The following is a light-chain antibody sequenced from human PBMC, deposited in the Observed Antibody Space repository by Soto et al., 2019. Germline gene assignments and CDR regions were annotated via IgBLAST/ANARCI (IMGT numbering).Light chain of an antibody. CDR1: QSVSRN. CDR2: SAS. J-gene: IGKJ4*01. Sequence: EVVLTQSPATLSVSPGDRATLSCRASQSVSRNLAWYQQKPGQAPRLLIYSASTRATGVPARFSGSGSATEFTLSISSLQSEDVATYYCQQSYTTGTFGGGTKVEIK. CDR3: QQSYTTGT. V-gene: IGKV3-15*01.